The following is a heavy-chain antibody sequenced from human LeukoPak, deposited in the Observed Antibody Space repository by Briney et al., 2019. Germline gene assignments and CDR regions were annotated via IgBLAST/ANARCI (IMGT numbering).Heavy chain of an antibody. Sequence: SVKVSCKASGGTFSSYPISWVRQAPGQGLEWMGGIIPLFGTANYAQKFQGRVTITTDESTSTAYMALSSLRSEDTAVYCCAREGEDGYNRGRGAFNIWGQGTMVTVSS. CDR3: AREGEDGYNRGRGAFNI. V-gene: IGHV1-69*05. CDR1: GGTFSSYP. J-gene: IGHJ3*02. CDR2: IIPLFGTA. D-gene: IGHD5-24*01.